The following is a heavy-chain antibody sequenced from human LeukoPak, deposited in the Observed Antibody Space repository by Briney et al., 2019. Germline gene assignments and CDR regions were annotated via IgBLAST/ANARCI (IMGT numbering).Heavy chain of an antibody. D-gene: IGHD3-9*01. Sequence: SETLSLTCAVYGGSFSGYYWSWIRQPPGKGLEWIGEINHSGSTNYNPSHKSRVTISVDTSKNQFSLKLSSVTAADTAVYYCATSRGVLRYFDWLPGGMDVWGKGTTVTVSS. CDR3: ATSRGVLRYFDWLPGGMDV. J-gene: IGHJ6*04. CDR1: GGSFSGYY. CDR2: INHSGST. V-gene: IGHV4-34*01.